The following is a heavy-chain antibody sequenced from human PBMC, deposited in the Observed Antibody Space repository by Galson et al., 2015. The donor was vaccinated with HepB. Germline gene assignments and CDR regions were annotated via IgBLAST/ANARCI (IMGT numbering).Heavy chain of an antibody. CDR2: IYYSGST. Sequence: SETLSRTCTVSGGSISTSSYYWGWVRQPPGKGLEWLGTIYYSGSTYYDPSLKSRVTLSLDTSENQFSLKLTSVTAADTAVYYCAGRDGYNPYYFDYWGQGTLVTVSS. CDR1: GGSISTSSYY. J-gene: IGHJ4*02. CDR3: AGRDGYNPYYFDY. V-gene: IGHV4-39*01. D-gene: IGHD5-24*01.